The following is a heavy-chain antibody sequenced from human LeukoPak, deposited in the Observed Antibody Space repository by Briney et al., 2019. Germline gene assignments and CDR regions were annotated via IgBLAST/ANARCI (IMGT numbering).Heavy chain of an antibody. CDR2: IWYDGSNK. CDR1: GFTFSSYG. V-gene: IGHV3-33*01. CDR3: ARGLWQQLVPWFDP. J-gene: IGHJ5*02. Sequence: GGSLRLSCAASGFTFSSYGMHWVRQAPGKGLEWVAVIWYDGSNKYYADFVKGRFTISRDNSKNTLYLQMNSLRAEDTAVYYCARGLWQQLVPWFDPWGQGTLVTVSS. D-gene: IGHD6-13*01.